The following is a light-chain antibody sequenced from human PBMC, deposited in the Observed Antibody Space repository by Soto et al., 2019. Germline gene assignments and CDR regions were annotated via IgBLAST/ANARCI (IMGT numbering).Light chain of an antibody. CDR1: QSVSSN. V-gene: IGKV3-20*01. Sequence: EIVMTQSPATLSVSPGEVATLYCSASQSVSSNLAWYQQKPGQAPRLLIYGASSRATGIPDRFSGSGSGTDFTLTISRLEPEDFAVYYCQQYGSSLITFGQGTRLEIK. CDR2: GAS. J-gene: IGKJ5*01. CDR3: QQYGSSLIT.